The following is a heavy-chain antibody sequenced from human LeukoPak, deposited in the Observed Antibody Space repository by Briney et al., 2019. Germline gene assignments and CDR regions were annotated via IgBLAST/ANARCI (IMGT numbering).Heavy chain of an antibody. D-gene: IGHD2-2*01. J-gene: IGHJ4*02. CDR2: INPNSGGT. V-gene: IGHV1-2*02. Sequence: ASVKVSCKASGYTFTGYYMHWVRQAPGQGLGWMGWINPNSGGTNYAQKFQGRVTMTRDTSIRTAYMELSRLRSDDTAVYYCATDIVVVPAASNGYWGQGTLVTVSS. CDR3: ATDIVVVPAASNGY. CDR1: GYTFTGYY.